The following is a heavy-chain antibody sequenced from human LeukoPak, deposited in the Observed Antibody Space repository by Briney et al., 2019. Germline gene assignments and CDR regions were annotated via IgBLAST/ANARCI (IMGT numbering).Heavy chain of an antibody. J-gene: IGHJ4*02. CDR2: IYHSGST. CDR3: ASVWNSANYYFDY. D-gene: IGHD1-7*01. CDR1: GGSISSGGYY. Sequence: SETLSLTCTVSGGSISSGGYYWSWIRQPPGKGLEWIGYIYHSGSTYYNPSLKSRVTISVDRSKNQFSLKLSSVTAADTAVYYCASVWNSANYYFDYWGQGTLVTVSS. V-gene: IGHV4-30-2*01.